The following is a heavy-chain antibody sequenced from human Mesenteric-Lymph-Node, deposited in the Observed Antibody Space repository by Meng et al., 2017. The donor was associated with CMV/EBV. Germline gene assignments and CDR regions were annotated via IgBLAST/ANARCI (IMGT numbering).Heavy chain of an antibody. Sequence: GSLRLSCTVSGGSISSYYWSWIRQPPGKGLEWIGYIYYSGSTNYNPSLKSRLIISVDTSKNQFSLKLSSVTAADTAVYYCARAHEVWFDPWGQGTLVTVSS. J-gene: IGHJ5*02. CDR1: GGSISSYY. CDR3: ARAHEVWFDP. V-gene: IGHV4-59*01. CDR2: IYYSGST.